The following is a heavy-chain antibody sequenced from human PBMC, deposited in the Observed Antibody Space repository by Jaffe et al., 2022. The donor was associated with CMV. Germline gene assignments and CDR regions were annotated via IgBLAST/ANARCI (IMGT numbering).Heavy chain of an antibody. CDR2: ISSSSSYI. CDR3: ARTLRRGIAAAVGWFDP. CDR1: GFTFSSYS. J-gene: IGHJ5*02. D-gene: IGHD6-13*01. Sequence: EVQLVESGGGLVKPGGSLRLSCAASGFTFSSYSMNWVRQAPGKGLEWVSSISSSSSYIYYADSVKGRFTISRDNAKNSLYLQMNSLRAEDTAVYYCARTLRRGIAAAVGWFDPWGQGTLVTVSS. V-gene: IGHV3-21*01.